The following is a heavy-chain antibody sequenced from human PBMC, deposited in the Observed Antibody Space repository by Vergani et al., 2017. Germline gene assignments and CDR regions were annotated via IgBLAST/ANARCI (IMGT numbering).Heavy chain of an antibody. CDR2: IIPIFGTA. CDR1: GGTFSSYA. CDR3: ARDRDYCTSGGICYSRLAFDI. D-gene: IGHD2-15*01. J-gene: IGHJ3*02. V-gene: IGHV1-69*01. Sequence: QVQLVQSGAEVKKPGSSVKVSCKASGGTFSSYAISWVRQAPGQGLEWMGGIIPIFGTANYAQKFQGRVTITADESTSTAYMELSSLRSEDTAVYYCARDRDYCTSGGICYSRLAFDIWGQGTMVTVSS.